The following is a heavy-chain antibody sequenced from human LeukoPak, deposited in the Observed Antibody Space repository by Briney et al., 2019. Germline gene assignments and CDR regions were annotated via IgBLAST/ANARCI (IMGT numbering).Heavy chain of an antibody. Sequence: SETLSLTCAVYGGSFSGYYWSWIRQPPGKGLEWIGEINHSGSTNYNPSLKSRVTISPDTSKNQFSLKLSSVTAADTAVYYCAKDRGSSSGWYHYYYYGMDVWGQGTTVTVSS. CDR2: INHSGST. CDR1: GGSFSGYY. CDR3: AKDRGSSSGWYHYYYYGMDV. D-gene: IGHD6-19*01. J-gene: IGHJ6*02. V-gene: IGHV4-34*01.